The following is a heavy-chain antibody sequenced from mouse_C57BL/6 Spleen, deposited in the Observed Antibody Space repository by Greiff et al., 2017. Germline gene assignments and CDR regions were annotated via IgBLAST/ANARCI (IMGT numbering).Heavy chain of an antibody. Sequence: EVQLQQSGPELVKPGASVKISCKASGYTFTDYYMNWVKQSHGKSLEWIGDINPNNGGTSYNQKFKGKATLTVDKSSSTAYMELRSLTSEYSAGYYCASGWLLRYVDVWGTGTTVTVSS. CDR3: ASGWLLRYVDV. CDR1: GYTFTDYY. J-gene: IGHJ1*03. D-gene: IGHD2-3*01. V-gene: IGHV1-26*01. CDR2: INPNNGGT.